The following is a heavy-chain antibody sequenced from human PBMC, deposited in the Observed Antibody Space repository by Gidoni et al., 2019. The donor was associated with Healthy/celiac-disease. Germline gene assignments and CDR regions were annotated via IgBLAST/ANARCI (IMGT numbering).Heavy chain of an antibody. J-gene: IGHJ4*02. CDR2: ISYDGSNK. D-gene: IGHD2-21*01. CDR1: GFTFSSYG. Sequence: VQLVESGGGVVQPGRSLRLSCAASGFTFSSYGMHGVRQAPGKGLEWVAVISYDGSNKYYADAVKGRFTISRDNSKNTLYLQMNSLRAEETAVYYCANAACIGGDCPIDYWGQGTLVTVSS. CDR3: ANAACIGGDCPIDY. V-gene: IGHV3-30*18.